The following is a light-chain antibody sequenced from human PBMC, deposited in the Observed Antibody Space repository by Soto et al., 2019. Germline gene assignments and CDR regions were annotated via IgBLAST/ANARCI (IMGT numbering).Light chain of an antibody. J-gene: IGKJ2*01. CDR1: QGISRS. CDR3: QQSYSTYT. V-gene: IGKV1D-12*01. CDR2: AAS. Sequence: DIQMTQSPSSVSASVGDRVTITCQASQGISRSLAWYQQKPGKAPKLLIYAASNLQSGVPSRFSGSGFGTDFTLTISSLQPEDFAAYYCQQSYSTYTFGQGTKLEIK.